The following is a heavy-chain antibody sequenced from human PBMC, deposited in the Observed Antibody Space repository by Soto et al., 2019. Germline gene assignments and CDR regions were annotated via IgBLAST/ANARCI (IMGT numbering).Heavy chain of an antibody. V-gene: IGHV1-3*05. CDR3: ARWAAGFDY. D-gene: IGHD6-13*01. CDR2: INAGNGNT. CDR1: GYTFTSYA. J-gene: IGHJ4*02. Sequence: QVQLVQSGAEEKKPGASVKVSCKASGYTFTSYAMHWVRQAPGQRLEWMGWINAGNGNTKYSQKFQGRVTITRDTYGSTANMELSSLRSEDTAIYCGARWAAGFDYWGQGTLVTVSS.